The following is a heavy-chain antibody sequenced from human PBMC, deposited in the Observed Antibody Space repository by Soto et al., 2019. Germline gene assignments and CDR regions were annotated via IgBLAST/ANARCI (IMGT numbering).Heavy chain of an antibody. D-gene: IGHD6-25*01. J-gene: IGHJ4*02. V-gene: IGHV1-24*01. CDR2: FDPEDGET. Sequence: ASVKVSCKVSGYTLTELSMHWVRQAPGKGLEWMGGFDPEDGETIYAQKFQGRVTMTEDTSTDTAYMELSSLRSEDTAVYYCAGIAAFEDYFDYWGQGTLVTVSS. CDR1: GYTLTELS. CDR3: AGIAAFEDYFDY.